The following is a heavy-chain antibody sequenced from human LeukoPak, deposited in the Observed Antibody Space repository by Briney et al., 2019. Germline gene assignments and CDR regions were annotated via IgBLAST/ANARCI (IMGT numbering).Heavy chain of an antibody. J-gene: IGHJ4*02. CDR1: GFTFSTYE. CDR3: ARDSSYYGSGSFSD. D-gene: IGHD3-10*01. CDR2: ISSSGSTI. V-gene: IGHV3-48*03. Sequence: GRSLRLSCAASGFTFSTYEMNWVRQAPGKGLEWVSYISSSGSTIYYADSVKGRFTISRDNAKNSLYLQMNSLRAEDTAVYYCARDSSYYGSGSFSDWGQGTLVTVSS.